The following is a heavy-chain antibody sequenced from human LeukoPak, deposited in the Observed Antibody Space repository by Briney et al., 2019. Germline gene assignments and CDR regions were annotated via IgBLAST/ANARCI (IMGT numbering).Heavy chain of an antibody. CDR1: GGSISSYY. J-gene: IGHJ4*02. D-gene: IGHD6-6*01. Sequence: PSETLSLTCTVSGGSISSYYWSWIRQPPGKGLEWIGEINHSGSTNYNPSLKSRVTISVDTSKNQFSLKLSSVTAADTAVYYCARAVYSSSSHLDYWGQGTLVTVSS. CDR2: INHSGST. V-gene: IGHV4-34*01. CDR3: ARAVYSSSSHLDY.